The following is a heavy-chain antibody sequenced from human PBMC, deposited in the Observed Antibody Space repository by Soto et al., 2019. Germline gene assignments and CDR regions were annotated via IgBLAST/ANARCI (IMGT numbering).Heavy chain of an antibody. CDR3: ARKVLGSTSRPDWWYFDL. D-gene: IGHD2-2*01. V-gene: IGHV3-23*01. Sequence: EVQLLESGGGLVQPGGSLRLSCVGSGFTFINYAMNWVRQTPGKGLVWVSGISGGGDRTFDADSVKGLFTISRDNSKNTVNLQMNSLRADDTAVYYCARKVLGSTSRPDWWYFDLWGRGTLVTVSS. J-gene: IGHJ2*01. CDR2: ISGGGDRT. CDR1: GFTFINYA.